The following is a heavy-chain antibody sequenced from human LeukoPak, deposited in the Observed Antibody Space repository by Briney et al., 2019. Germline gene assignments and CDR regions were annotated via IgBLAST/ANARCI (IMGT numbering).Heavy chain of an antibody. Sequence: SETLSLTCTVSGVSTTNGIYYWAWIRQPPGKGLEWIGSVHNVGSTYYNLSLRSRVTMSIDTSKNQFSLRLNSVTAADTAVYYCARHAEYNSGWHFYLDHWGQGILVAVSS. D-gene: IGHD6-19*01. V-gene: IGHV4-39*01. CDR3: ARHAEYNSGWHFYLDH. J-gene: IGHJ4*02. CDR1: GVSTTNGIYY. CDR2: VHNVGST.